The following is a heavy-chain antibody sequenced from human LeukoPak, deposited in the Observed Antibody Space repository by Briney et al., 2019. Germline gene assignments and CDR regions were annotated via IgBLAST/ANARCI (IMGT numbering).Heavy chain of an antibody. D-gene: IGHD3-16*01. CDR2: ISGSGGST. J-gene: IGHJ4*02. CDR3: ARAPYHYVWGTPDY. V-gene: IGHV3-23*01. Sequence: GGSLRLSCAASGFTFSSYAMSWVRQAPGKGLEWVSAISGSGGSTYYADSVKGRFTISRDNAKNTLYLQMNSLRAEDTAVYYCARAPYHYVWGTPDYWGQGTLVTVSS. CDR1: GFTFSSYA.